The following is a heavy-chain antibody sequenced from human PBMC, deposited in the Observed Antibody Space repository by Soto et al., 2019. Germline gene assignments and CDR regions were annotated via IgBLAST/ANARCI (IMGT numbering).Heavy chain of an antibody. J-gene: IGHJ4*02. CDR3: AKEWLRSKYYFDY. CDR1: GFIFGDYY. V-gene: IGHV3-11*04. CDR2: ISGDGSRL. Sequence: GGSLRLSCAASGFIFGDYYTTWIRPAPGKGPECVSYISGDGSRLSYADSVKGRFTIARDNAQNSLYLQMNSLRAEDTTVYYCAKEWLRSKYYFDYWGQGTLVTVSS. D-gene: IGHD5-12*01.